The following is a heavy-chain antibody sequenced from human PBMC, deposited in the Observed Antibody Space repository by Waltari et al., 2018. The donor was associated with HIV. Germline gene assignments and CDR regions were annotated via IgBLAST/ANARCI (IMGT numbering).Heavy chain of an antibody. CDR3: ARVGLAAAGTQYFGMDV. CDR1: GFISSTHA. V-gene: IGHV3-33*01. D-gene: IGHD6-25*01. J-gene: IGHJ6*02. CDR2: IWHDGSNT. Sequence: QVQLVESGGGVVQPGKSMRLSCAASGFISSTHALNWVRQAPGKGLEWVATIWHDGSNTYYADSVKGRFTISRDNSKNTVNLQMNGLRVEDTAVYFCARVGLAAAGTQYFGMDVWGQGTTVTVSS.